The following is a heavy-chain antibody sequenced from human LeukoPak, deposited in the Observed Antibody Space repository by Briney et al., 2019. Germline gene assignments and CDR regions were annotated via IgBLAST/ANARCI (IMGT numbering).Heavy chain of an antibody. J-gene: IGHJ4*02. V-gene: IGHV4-61*01. D-gene: IGHD5-12*01. CDR2: IYYSGST. CDR1: GGSISSSYYY. Sequence: NPSETLSLTCTVSGGSISSSYYYWGWIRQPPGKGLEWIGYIYYSGSTNYNPSLKSRVTISVDTSKNQFSLKLSSVTAADTAVYYCAREIVSYSGYVVLDYWGQGTLVTVSS. CDR3: AREIVSYSGYVVLDY.